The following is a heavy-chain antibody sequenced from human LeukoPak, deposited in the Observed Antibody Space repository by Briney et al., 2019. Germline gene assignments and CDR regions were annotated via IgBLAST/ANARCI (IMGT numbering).Heavy chain of an antibody. CDR1: GGSISSYY. CDR2: IYHSGST. D-gene: IGHD5-18*01. CDR3: ARHFRGYGYAAAGLFDY. J-gene: IGHJ4*02. V-gene: IGHV4-59*08. Sequence: SDTLSLTCTVSGGSISSYYWSWIRQPPGKELEWIGYIYHSGSTKYNPSLKSRVTISVDTSKNQFSLKLNSVTAADTAVYYCARHFRGYGYAAAGLFDYWGQGTLVTVSS.